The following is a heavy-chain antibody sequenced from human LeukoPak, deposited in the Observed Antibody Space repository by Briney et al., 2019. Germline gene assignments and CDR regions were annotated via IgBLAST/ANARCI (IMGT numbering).Heavy chain of an antibody. CDR2: MNPNSGNT. CDR1: GYTFTSYD. CDR3: ASGQEDTTMVLDY. V-gene: IGHV1-8*01. D-gene: IGHD5-18*01. J-gene: IGHJ4*02. Sequence: GASVKVSCKASGYTFTSYDINWVRQATGQGLEWMGWMNPNSGNTGYAQKFQGRVTMTRNTSISTAYMELSSLRSEDTAVYYCASGQEDTTMVLDYWGQGTLVTVSS.